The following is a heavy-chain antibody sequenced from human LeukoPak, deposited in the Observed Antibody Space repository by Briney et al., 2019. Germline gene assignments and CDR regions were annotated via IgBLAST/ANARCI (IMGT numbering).Heavy chain of an antibody. CDR2: INHSGST. V-gene: IGHV4-34*01. CDR3: AEDGIRDCSGGSCYFGY. J-gene: IGHJ4*02. CDR1: GGSFSGYY. Sequence: PSETLSLTCAVYGGSFSGYYWSWIPQPPGKGLEWIGEINHSGSTNYNPSLKSRVTISVDTSKDQFSLKLSSVTAADTAVFFQAEDGIRDCSGGSCYFGYWGQGTLVTVSS. D-gene: IGHD2-15*01.